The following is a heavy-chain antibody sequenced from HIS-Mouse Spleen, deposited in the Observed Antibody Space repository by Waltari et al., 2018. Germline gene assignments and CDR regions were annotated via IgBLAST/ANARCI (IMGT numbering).Heavy chain of an antibody. D-gene: IGHD1-26*01. Sequence: QVQLVQSGAEVKKPGASVKVSCKAFGYTFTGYYMHWVRQAPGQGLEWMGRYNPNSGGTNNEQKFQGRVTMTREPSISTAYMELSRLRSDDTAVYYCARGSGRWELLLPNWFDPWGQGTLVTVSS. CDR2: YNPNSGGT. J-gene: IGHJ5*02. CDR1: GYTFTGYY. CDR3: ARGSGRWELLLPNWFDP. V-gene: IGHV1-2*02.